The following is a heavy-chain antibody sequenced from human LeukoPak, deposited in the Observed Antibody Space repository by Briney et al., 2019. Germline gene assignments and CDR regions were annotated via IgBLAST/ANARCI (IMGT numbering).Heavy chain of an antibody. D-gene: IGHD2-15*01. Sequence: GGSLRLSCAASGFTFSDYYMSWIRQAPGKGLEWVSYISSSDNIIYYADSVKGRFTISRDNAKNSLYLQMNSLRVEDTAVYYCARDMEAGWSVDYWGQGTLVTVSS. CDR3: ARDMEAGWSVDY. J-gene: IGHJ4*02. CDR2: ISSSDNII. CDR1: GFTFSDYY. V-gene: IGHV3-11*04.